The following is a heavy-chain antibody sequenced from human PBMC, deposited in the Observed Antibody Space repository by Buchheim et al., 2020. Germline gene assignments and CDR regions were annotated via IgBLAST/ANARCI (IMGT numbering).Heavy chain of an antibody. Sequence: QLQLQESGPGLVKPSETLSLTCTVSGGSISSSSYYWGWIRQPPGQGLEWIGVIYYSGSTYYHPTLKSRVTISVDTSKDQFSLKLSSVTAADTAVYYCARVPTHRYNWFDPWGQGTL. J-gene: IGHJ5*02. CDR1: GGSISSSSYY. V-gene: IGHV4-39*07. CDR2: IYYSGST. CDR3: ARVPTHRYNWFDP. D-gene: IGHD4-11*01.